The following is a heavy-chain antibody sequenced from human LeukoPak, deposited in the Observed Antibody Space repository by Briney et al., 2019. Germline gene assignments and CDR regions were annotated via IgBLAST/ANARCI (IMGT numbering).Heavy chain of an antibody. Sequence: SQTLSLTCAISGDSVSSNSAAWNWIRQSPSRGLEWLGRTYYRSKWYDDYAVSVKSRITINPDTSKNQFSLQLNSVTPEDTAVYYCARVKWRGPTSSGWLDYWGQGTLVTVSS. J-gene: IGHJ4*02. V-gene: IGHV6-1*01. CDR2: TYYRSKWYD. CDR3: ARVKWRGPTSSGWLDY. D-gene: IGHD6-19*01. CDR1: GDSVSSNSAA.